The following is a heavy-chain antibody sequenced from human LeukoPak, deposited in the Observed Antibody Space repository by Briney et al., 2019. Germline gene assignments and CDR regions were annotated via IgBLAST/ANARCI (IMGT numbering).Heavy chain of an antibody. D-gene: IGHD4-23*01. CDR3: ARVSRGNSVGGDY. V-gene: IGHV4-59*01. J-gene: IGHJ4*02. Sequence: SETLSLTCTVPGGSISTYFWSWIRQPPGKGLEWIGYIYYSGSTNYNPSLKSRVTISLDTSKNQFSLKLSSVIAADTAMYYCARVSRGNSVGGDYWGQGTLVTVSS. CDR1: GGSISTYF. CDR2: IYYSGST.